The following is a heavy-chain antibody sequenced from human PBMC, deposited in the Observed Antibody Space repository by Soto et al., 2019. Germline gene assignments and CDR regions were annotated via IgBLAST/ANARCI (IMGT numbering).Heavy chain of an antibody. CDR3: SRAPRECSSPGCAN. CDR2: INQDGSES. J-gene: IGHJ4*02. Sequence: EVQLVESGGGLVQPGGSLRLSCVVSGFTFSNYWMSWVRQAPGKGLEWVANINQDGSESYYVDSVKGRFTISRDNAKNILCLKVTGMSVEYTAGYGCSRAPRECSSPGCANWGQGTLVTVSS. CDR1: GFTFSNYW. V-gene: IGHV3-7*01. D-gene: IGHD2-2*01.